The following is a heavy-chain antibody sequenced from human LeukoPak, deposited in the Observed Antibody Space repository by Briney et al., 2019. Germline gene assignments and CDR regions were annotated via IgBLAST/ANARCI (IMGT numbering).Heavy chain of an antibody. CDR1: GFTFSSSA. CDR3: AKGLRLGKPMTDFDY. V-gene: IGHV3-23*01. Sequence: GGSLRLSCAASGFTFSSSAMSWVRQAPGKGLEWVSSITNSGDRTYYADAVRGQFTISRDNSKSTLFLQMRSLRVEDTAIYYCAKGLRLGKPMTDFDYWGQGTLVTVSS. CDR2: ITNSGDRT. J-gene: IGHJ4*02. D-gene: IGHD3-9*01.